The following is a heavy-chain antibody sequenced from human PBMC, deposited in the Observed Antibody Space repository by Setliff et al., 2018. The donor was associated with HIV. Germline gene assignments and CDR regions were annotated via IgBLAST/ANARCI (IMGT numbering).Heavy chain of an antibody. D-gene: IGHD3-22*01. CDR1: GFTFGDYA. J-gene: IGHJ2*01. V-gene: IGHV3-66*02. CDR3: ARDRVYYDSSGSYGSYWYFDL. CDR2: LYSGGST. Sequence: PGGSLRLSCTASGFTFGDYAMSWVRQAPGKGLEWVSVLYSGGSTYYADSVKGRFTISRDNSKNTLYLQMNSLRADDTAVYYCARDRVYYDSSGSYGSYWYFDLWGRGTLVTVSS.